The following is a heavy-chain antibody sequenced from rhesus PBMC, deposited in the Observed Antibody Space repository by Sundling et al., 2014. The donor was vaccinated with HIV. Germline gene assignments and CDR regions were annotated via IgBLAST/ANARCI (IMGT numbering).Heavy chain of an antibody. J-gene: IGHJ5-2*02. D-gene: IGHD1-38*01. CDR1: GFTFSSYG. V-gene: IGHV3S42*01. CDR3: ATWGDSLDV. CDR2: INSGGGST. Sequence: EVQLVETGGGLVQPGGSLKLSCAASGFTFSSYGMSWVRQAPGKGLEWVSAINSGGGSTYYADSVKGRFTISRDNSKNTLSLQMNSLRADDTAVYYCATWGDSLDVWGRGVLVTVSS.